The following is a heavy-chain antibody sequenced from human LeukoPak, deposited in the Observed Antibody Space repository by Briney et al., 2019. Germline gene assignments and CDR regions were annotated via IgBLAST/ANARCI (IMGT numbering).Heavy chain of an antibody. CDR2: IYYSGST. Sequence: PSQTLSLTCTVSGGSLSSGDYYWSWIRQPPGKGLEWIGYIYYSGSTYYNPSLKSRVLISVDTSKNQFSLKLSSVTPADTAVYYCARLPGFRDAFDIWGQGTMVTVSS. V-gene: IGHV4-30-4*01. CDR1: GGSLSSGDYY. CDR3: ARLPGFRDAFDI. J-gene: IGHJ3*02.